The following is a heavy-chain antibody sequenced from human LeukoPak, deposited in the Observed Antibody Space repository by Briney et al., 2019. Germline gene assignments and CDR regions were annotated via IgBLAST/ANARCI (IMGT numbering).Heavy chain of an antibody. CDR2: ISYDGSNK. J-gene: IGHJ4*02. CDR1: GFTFSSYA. D-gene: IGHD2-21*01. V-gene: IGHV3-30-3*01. Sequence: GGSLRLSCAASGFTFSSYAMSWVRQAPGKGLEWVAVISYDGSNKYYADSVKGRFTISRDNSKNTLYLQMNSLRAEDTAVYYCARDSPSIPAYFDYWGQGTLVTVSS. CDR3: ARDSPSIPAYFDY.